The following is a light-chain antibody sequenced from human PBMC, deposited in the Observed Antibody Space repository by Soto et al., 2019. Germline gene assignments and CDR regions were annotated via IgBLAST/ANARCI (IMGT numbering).Light chain of an antibody. J-gene: IGLJ3*02. CDR2: SNN. Sequence: QSVLTQPPSASGTPGQRVTISCSGSSSNIGSNTVNWYQQLPGTAPKLLIYSNNQRPSGVPDRCSGSKSGTSASLGISGLQSEDEADYYCAAWDDSLNGLWVFGGGTKLTVL. CDR1: SSNIGSNT. V-gene: IGLV1-44*01. CDR3: AAWDDSLNGLWV.